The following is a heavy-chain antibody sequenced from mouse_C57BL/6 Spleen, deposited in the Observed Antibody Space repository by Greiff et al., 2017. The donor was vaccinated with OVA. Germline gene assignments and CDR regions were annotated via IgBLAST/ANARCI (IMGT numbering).Heavy chain of an antibody. CDR2: IYPGDGDT. J-gene: IGHJ3*01. V-gene: IGHV1-80*01. D-gene: IGHD1-1*01. Sequence: QVQLQQSGAELVKPGASVKISCKASGYAFSSYWMNWVKQRPGKGLEWIGQIYPGDGDTNYNGKFKGKATLTADKSSSTAYMQLSSLTSEDSAVYFCARSNYGSREFAYWGQGTLVTVSA. CDR1: GYAFSSYW. CDR3: ARSNYGSREFAY.